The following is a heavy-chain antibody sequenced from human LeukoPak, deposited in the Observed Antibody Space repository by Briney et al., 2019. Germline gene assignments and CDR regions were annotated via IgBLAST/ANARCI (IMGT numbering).Heavy chain of an antibody. Sequence: GASVKVSCKVSGYTLTELSMHWVRQAPGQGLEWMGGIIPIFGTANYAQKFQGRVTITADESTSTAYMELSSLRSEDTAVYYCARDRRGSGYDFWYYGMDVWGQGTTVTVSS. CDR1: GYTLTELS. D-gene: IGHD5-12*01. J-gene: IGHJ6*02. CDR2: IIPIFGTA. CDR3: ARDRRGSGYDFWYYGMDV. V-gene: IGHV1-69*13.